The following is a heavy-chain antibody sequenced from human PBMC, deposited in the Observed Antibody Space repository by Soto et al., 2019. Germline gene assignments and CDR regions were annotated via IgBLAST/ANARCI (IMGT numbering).Heavy chain of an antibody. Sequence: ASVKVSCKASGYTFTGYYMHCVRQAPGQGLEWMGWINPNSGGTNYAQKFQGRVTMTRDTSISTAYMELSRLRSDDTAVYYCAREGVDIVATQSYYYYYGMDVWGQGTTVTVS. J-gene: IGHJ6*02. CDR2: INPNSGGT. CDR1: GYTFTGYY. CDR3: AREGVDIVATQSYYYYYGMDV. D-gene: IGHD5-12*01. V-gene: IGHV1-2*02.